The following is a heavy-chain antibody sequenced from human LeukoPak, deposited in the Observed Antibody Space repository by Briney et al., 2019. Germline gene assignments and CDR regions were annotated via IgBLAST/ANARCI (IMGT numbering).Heavy chain of an antibody. CDR1: GFTFRSHS. J-gene: IGHJ6*02. Sequence: PGGSLRLSRAASGFTFRSHSISWVRQGPGKGLECVSYISSTSGTIYYADSVKGRFTISRDNAKNSLYLQMNSLREEDTAVYYCARDYYGMDVWGQGATVTVSS. CDR2: ISSTSGTI. V-gene: IGHV3-48*02. CDR3: ARDYYGMDV.